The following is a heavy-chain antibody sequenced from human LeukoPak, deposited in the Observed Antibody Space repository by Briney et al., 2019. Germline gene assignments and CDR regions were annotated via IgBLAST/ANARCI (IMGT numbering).Heavy chain of an antibody. CDR3: ARSGSYAAAGDY. CDR2: IYTSGST. CDR1: GVSISSFY. D-gene: IGHD2-15*01. Sequence: SETLSLTCTVFGVSISSFYWSWIRQPAGKGLQWIGRIYTSGSTNYNPSLKSRVTISLDTSKNQFSLKLSSVTAADAAVYYCARSGSYAAAGDYWGQGTLVTVSS. V-gene: IGHV4-4*07. J-gene: IGHJ4*02.